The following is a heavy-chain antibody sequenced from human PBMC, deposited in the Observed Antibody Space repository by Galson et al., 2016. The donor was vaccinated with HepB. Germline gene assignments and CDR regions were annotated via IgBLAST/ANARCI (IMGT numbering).Heavy chain of an antibody. CDR1: GFTVSNNY. Sequence: SLRLSCAASGFTVSNNYMRWVRQAPGKGLEWVSLIYSGGSTYYADSVKGRFTISRDSSKNTLYLQMNSLRAEDTAVYYCARNRHCSGGSCYGAWGQGTLVTASS. V-gene: IGHV3-66*01. CDR2: IYSGGST. J-gene: IGHJ5*02. CDR3: ARNRHCSGGSCYGA. D-gene: IGHD2-15*01.